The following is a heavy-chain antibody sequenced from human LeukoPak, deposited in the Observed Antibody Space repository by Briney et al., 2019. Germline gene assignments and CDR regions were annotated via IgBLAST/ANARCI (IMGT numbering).Heavy chain of an antibody. CDR3: ATDDGSESYYNLGYYFDY. CDR2: ISPSGAST. D-gene: IGHD3-10*01. Sequence: ASVKVSCKASGYTFTSSYLHWVRQAPGQGLEWMGMISPSGASTTYAQKFQGRVTMTRDTSTSTVYMELSSLRSEDTAVYYCATDDGSESYYNLGYYFDYWGQGTLVTVSS. V-gene: IGHV1-46*01. J-gene: IGHJ4*02. CDR1: GYTFTSSY.